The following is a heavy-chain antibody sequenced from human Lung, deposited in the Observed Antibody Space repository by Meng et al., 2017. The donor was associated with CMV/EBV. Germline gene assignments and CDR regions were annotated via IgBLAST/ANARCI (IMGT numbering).Heavy chain of an antibody. CDR3: ARASRYCSSTSCYRRGWFDP. J-gene: IGHJ5*02. D-gene: IGHD2-2*02. CDR1: GGSFSGYY. V-gene: IGHV4-34*01. CDR2: INHSGST. Sequence: SETXSLXXAVYGGSFSGYYWSWIRQPPGKGLEWIGEINHSGSTNYNPSLKSRVTISVDTSKNQFSLKLSSVTAADTAVYYCARASRYCSSTSCYRRGWFDPWGQGTXVTVSS.